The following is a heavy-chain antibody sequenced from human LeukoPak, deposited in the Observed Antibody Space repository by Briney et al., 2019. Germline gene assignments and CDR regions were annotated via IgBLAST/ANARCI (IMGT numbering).Heavy chain of an antibody. D-gene: IGHD3-3*01. CDR1: GYTFTSYY. V-gene: IGHV1-46*01. CDR3: ARERSDFWSGYYDGFDY. CDR2: INPSGGST. Sequence: ASVKVSCKASGYTFTSYYMHWVRQAPGQGLEWMGIINPSGGSTSYAQKFQGRVTMTRDMSTSTVYMELSSLRSEDTAVYYCARERSDFWSGYYDGFDYWGQGTLVTVSS. J-gene: IGHJ4*02.